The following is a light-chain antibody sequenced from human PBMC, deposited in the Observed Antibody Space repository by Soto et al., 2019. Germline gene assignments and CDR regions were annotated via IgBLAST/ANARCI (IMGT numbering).Light chain of an antibody. CDR3: SSYTSISPV. CDR1: ASDVGRHNH. Sequence: QSVLTQPASVSGSPGKSITISCTGTASDVGRHNHVSWYQQHPGKAPQLIIFEISVRPSGVSDRFSGSKSCNTASLTISGLQADDEADYYCSSYTSISPVFGSGTKLTVL. CDR2: EIS. J-gene: IGLJ1*01. V-gene: IGLV2-14*01.